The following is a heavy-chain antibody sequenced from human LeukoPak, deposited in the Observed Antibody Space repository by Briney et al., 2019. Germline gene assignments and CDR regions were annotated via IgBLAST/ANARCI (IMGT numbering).Heavy chain of an antibody. V-gene: IGHV4-4*07. CDR1: GGSTTTYY. CDR2: IYPSGST. Sequence: SETLSLTCTVSGGSTTTYYWSWIRQPAGKGLEWIGRIYPSGSTNSNPSLKSRVTMSLDTSKNHFSLKLYSVTAADTTVYYCARLDEWFDPWGQGTLVTVSS. J-gene: IGHJ5*02. CDR3: ARLDEWFDP. D-gene: IGHD1-1*01.